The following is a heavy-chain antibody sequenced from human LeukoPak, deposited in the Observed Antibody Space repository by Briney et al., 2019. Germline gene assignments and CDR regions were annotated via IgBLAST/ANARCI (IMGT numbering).Heavy chain of an antibody. CDR1: GFTFSSYD. J-gene: IGHJ4*02. Sequence: HSGGSLRLSCAASGFTFSSYDMSWVRPAPGKGLEWVSGISDSGGSTYYADSVKGRFTISRDNSKNTLYLQMNSLRAEDTAVYYCAKAKGRGSPGRDYFDYWGQGTLVTVSS. D-gene: IGHD3-10*01. CDR2: ISDSGGST. V-gene: IGHV3-23*01. CDR3: AKAKGRGSPGRDYFDY.